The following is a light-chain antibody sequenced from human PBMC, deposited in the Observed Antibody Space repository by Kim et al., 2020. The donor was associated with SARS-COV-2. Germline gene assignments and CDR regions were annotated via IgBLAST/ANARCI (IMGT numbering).Light chain of an antibody. V-gene: IGKV1-12*01. CDR1: QGISSW. J-gene: IGKJ4*01. CDR2: AAS. Sequence: DIQMTQSPSSVSASVGDRVTITCRASQGISSWLDWYQQKPGKAPKLLIYAASSLQTGVPSRFSVSVSGTDFTFTISSLQPEDFATYYCQQDDSLPLTFGGGTKVDIK. CDR3: QQDDSLPLT.